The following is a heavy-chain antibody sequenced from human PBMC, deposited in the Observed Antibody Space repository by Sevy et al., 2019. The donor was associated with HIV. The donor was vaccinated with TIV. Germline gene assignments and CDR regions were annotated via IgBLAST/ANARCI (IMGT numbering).Heavy chain of an antibody. CDR1: GYTFTSYG. J-gene: IGHJ4*02. D-gene: IGHD2-15*01. CDR2: ISAYNGNT. Sequence: ASVNVSCKASGYTFTSYGISWVRQAPGQGLEWMGWISAYNGNTEYEQRFQGRVTLTTDTSTSTAYMDLRSLKSDDTAVYYCVRGGALYSFSSIDYWGQGTLVTVSS. V-gene: IGHV1-18*01. CDR3: VRGGALYSFSSIDY.